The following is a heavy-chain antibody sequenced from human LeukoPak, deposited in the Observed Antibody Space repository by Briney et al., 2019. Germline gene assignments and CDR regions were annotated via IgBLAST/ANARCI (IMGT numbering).Heavy chain of an antibody. CDR2: ISYGGSNK. Sequence: GGSLRLSCAASGFTFSSYGMHWVRQAPGKGLEWVAVISYGGSNKYYADSVKGRFTISRDNSKNTLYLQMNSLRAEDTAVYYCVRGGTDILLEPPAIPFNYWGQGALVTVSS. CDR3: VRGGTDILLEPPAIPFNY. CDR1: GFTFSSYG. V-gene: IGHV3-30*03. J-gene: IGHJ4*02. D-gene: IGHD2-8*01.